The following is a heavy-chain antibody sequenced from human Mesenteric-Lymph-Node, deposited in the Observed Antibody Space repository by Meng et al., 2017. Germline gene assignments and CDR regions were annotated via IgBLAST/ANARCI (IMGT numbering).Heavy chain of an antibody. CDR2: ISYDGSTQ. CDR1: GFTFSNSD. J-gene: IGHJ4*02. D-gene: IGHD6-19*01. Sequence: QVQLVESGGGVVRPGGSLRLSCAASGFTFSNSDMLWVRQAPGKGLEWVAVISYDGSTQYSTDFVKGRFTISRDNSENTLYLQMNSLRPEDTAVYYCAKNQKSSGWYDYFDYWGQGTLVTVSS. V-gene: IGHV3-30*18. CDR3: AKNQKSSGWYDYFDY.